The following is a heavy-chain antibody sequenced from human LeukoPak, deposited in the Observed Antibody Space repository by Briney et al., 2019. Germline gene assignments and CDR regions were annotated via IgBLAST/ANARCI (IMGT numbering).Heavy chain of an antibody. Sequence: PSETLSLTCAVYGGSFSGYYWSWIRQPPGKGLEWIGEINHSGSTNYNPSLKSRVTISVDTSKNQFSLKLSSVTAGDTAVYYCARGRTYYDNVWGSYRYTSDQYYFGYWGQGTLVTVSS. CDR2: INHSGST. D-gene: IGHD3-16*02. J-gene: IGHJ4*02. CDR3: ARGRTYYDNVWGSYRYTSDQYYFGY. CDR1: GGSFSGYY. V-gene: IGHV4-34*01.